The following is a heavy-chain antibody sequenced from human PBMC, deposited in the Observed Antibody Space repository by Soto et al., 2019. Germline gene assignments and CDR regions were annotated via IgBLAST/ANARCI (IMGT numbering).Heavy chain of an antibody. Sequence: PSETLSLTCTVSGGSVSSGSYYWSWIRQPPGKGLEWIGEINHSGSTNYNPSLKSRVTISVDTSKNQFSLKLSSVTAADTAVYYCARARFAVEWLLVGVRGGMDVWGQGTTVTVSS. CDR3: ARARFAVEWLLVGVRGGMDV. D-gene: IGHD3-3*01. CDR1: GGSVSSGSYY. V-gene: IGHV4-39*07. J-gene: IGHJ6*02. CDR2: INHSGST.